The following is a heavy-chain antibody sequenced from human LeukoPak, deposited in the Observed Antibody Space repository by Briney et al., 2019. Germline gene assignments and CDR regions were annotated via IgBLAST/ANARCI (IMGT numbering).Heavy chain of an antibody. CDR1: GGSFSGYY. J-gene: IGHJ4*02. D-gene: IGHD3-10*01. CDR2: ISPDGIT. V-gene: IGHV4-34*01. CDR3: VRHGNTLGSGTNFDS. Sequence: SETLSLTCSVYGGSFSGYYWSWIRQPPGKGLEWIAEISPDGITKYNPSHKSRVSISLDTSNNHFSLKLTSVTAADTAVFYCVRHGNTLGSGTNFDSWGQGTLVTVSS.